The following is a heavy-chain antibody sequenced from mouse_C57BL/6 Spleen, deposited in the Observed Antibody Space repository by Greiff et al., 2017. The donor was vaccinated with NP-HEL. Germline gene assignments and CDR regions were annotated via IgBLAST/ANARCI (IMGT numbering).Heavy chain of an antibody. Sequence: DVRLVESGGGLVKPGGSLKLSCAASGFTFSSYAMSWVRQTPEKRLEWVATISDGGSYTYYPDNVKGRFTISRDNAKNNLYLQMSHLKSEDTAMYYCARDQTREGYFDYWGQGTTLTVSS. CDR2: ISDGGSYT. V-gene: IGHV5-4*01. CDR3: ARDQTREGYFDY. D-gene: IGHD3-1*01. CDR1: GFTFSSYA. J-gene: IGHJ2*01.